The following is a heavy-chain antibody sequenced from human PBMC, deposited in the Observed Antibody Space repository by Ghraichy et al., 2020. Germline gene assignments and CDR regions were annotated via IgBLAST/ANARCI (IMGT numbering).Heavy chain of an antibody. CDR1: NGPFDSYY. V-gene: IGHV4-34*01. J-gene: IGHJ4*02. D-gene: IGHD6-13*01. CDR3: ARGRKSSQQLVPLPFDY. CDR2: IKHSGST. Sequence: SETLSLTCAVYNGPFDSYYWSWIRQPPGKGLQWIGEIKHSGSTNYNPSLKSRVSLSVDRLKNQFSLRLRFVTAADTAMYYCARGRKSSQQLVPLPFDYWGQGTLVTVSS.